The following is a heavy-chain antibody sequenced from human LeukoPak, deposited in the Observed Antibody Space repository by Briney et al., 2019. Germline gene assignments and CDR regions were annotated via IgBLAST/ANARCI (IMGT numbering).Heavy chain of an antibody. CDR3: ARGAGGYSYGYFFDY. V-gene: IGHV4-34*01. Sequence: PSETLSLTCAVYGGSFSGYYWSWIRQPPGKGLEWIGGINHSGSTNYNPSLESRVTISVDTSKNQFSLKLSSVTAADTAVYYCARGAGGYSYGYFFDYWGQGTLVTVSS. CDR2: INHSGST. D-gene: IGHD5-18*01. J-gene: IGHJ4*02. CDR1: GGSFSGYY.